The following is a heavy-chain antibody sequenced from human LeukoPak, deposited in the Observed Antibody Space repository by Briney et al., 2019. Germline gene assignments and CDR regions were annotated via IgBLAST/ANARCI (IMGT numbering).Heavy chain of an antibody. CDR2: ISRNSTYI. CDR3: ASNEGNNVYY. J-gene: IGHJ4*02. CDR1: GFTFRSYI. D-gene: IGHD1/OR15-1a*01. V-gene: IGHV3-21*01. Sequence: GGSLTLSYAASGFTFRSYIIKWVRQAPGKGLEWVASISRNSTYIHYADSVKGRFTISRDNARNSVFLQMNSLRAEDTAMYYCASNEGNNVYYWGQGTLVTVSS.